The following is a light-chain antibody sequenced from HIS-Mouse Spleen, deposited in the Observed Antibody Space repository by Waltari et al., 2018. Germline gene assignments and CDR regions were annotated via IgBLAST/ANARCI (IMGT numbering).Light chain of an antibody. CDR3: CSYAVSSTWV. CDR2: VGS. J-gene: IGLJ3*02. CDR1: SSDVGSYNL. V-gene: IGLV2-23*01. Sequence: QSALTQPASVSGSPGQSITIPCTGTSSDVGSYNLVSWYQQHPGKAPKLMIYVGSKRPSGVSNRFSGSKSGNTASLTISGLQAEDEADYYCCSYAVSSTWVFGGGTKLTVL.